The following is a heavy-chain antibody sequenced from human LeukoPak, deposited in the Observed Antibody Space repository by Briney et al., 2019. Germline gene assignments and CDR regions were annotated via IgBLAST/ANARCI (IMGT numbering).Heavy chain of an antibody. CDR2: IYYSGST. J-gene: IGHJ4*02. V-gene: IGHV4-39*01. D-gene: IGHD6-13*01. Sequence: PSETLSLTCTVSGGSISSSSNYWGWIRQPPGKGLEWIGTIYYSGSTYYKPSLKSQVTISVDTSKNQISLKLSSVTAADTAVYYCARPNGVAAAGTRFDYWGQGTLVTVSS. CDR1: GGSISSSSNY. CDR3: ARPNGVAAAGTRFDY.